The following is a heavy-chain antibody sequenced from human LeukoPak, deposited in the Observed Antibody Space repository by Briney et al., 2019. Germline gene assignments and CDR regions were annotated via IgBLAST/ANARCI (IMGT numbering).Heavy chain of an antibody. J-gene: IGHJ4*02. CDR1: GYTFTSYY. CDR2: INPSGGST. Sequence: GASVKVSCKASGYTFTSYYMHWVRQAPGQGLEWMGIINPSGGSTSYAQKFQGRVTMTRDTSTSTVYMELSSLRSEDTAVYYCARGEEAYCGGDCYSGYWGQGTLVTVSS. D-gene: IGHD2-21*01. CDR3: ARGEEAYCGGDCYSGY. V-gene: IGHV1-46*01.